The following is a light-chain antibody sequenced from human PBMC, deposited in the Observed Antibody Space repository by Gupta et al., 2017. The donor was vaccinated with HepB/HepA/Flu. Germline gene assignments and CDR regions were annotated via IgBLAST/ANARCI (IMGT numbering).Light chain of an antibody. Sequence: AIQMTQSPSSLSASVGDRVTITCRASQDIASDLGWYQHKPGTAPRLLIYGASTLHAGVPSRFSGRGSGTDFALTISILHPEDFAIYYCRQDDGYPRTFGQGTKVDVK. V-gene: IGKV1-6*01. CDR3: RQDDGYPRT. CDR1: QDIASD. J-gene: IGKJ1*01. CDR2: GAS.